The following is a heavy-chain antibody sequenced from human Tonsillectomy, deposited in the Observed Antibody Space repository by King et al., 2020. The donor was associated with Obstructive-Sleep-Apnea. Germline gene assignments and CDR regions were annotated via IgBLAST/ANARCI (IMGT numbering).Heavy chain of an antibody. CDR1: GFTFSSYA. Sequence: VQLVESGGGLVQPGGSLRLSCAASGFTFSSYAMSWVRRAPGKGLEGGTAISGSGGSTYYADSVKGRFTISRDNSKNTLSLQMNSLRAEDTAVYYCAKDHDSMIVVVITSGFDYWGQGTLVTVSS. J-gene: IGHJ4*02. V-gene: IGHV3-23*04. CDR2: ISGSGGST. D-gene: IGHD3-22*01. CDR3: AKDHDSMIVVVITSGFDY.